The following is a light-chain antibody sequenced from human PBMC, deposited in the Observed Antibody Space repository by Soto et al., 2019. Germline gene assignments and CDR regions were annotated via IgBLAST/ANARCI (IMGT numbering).Light chain of an antibody. CDR2: DAS. V-gene: IGKV3-11*01. CDR1: QSVSSY. CDR3: QQRSNLWT. Sequence: ILLTQSPATLSLSPGERATLSCRASQSVSSYLAWYPQKPDQAPRLLIYDASNRATGIPARFSGSGSGTDFTLTISSLEPEDFAVYYCQQRSNLWTCGQGPKLDI. J-gene: IGKJ1*01.